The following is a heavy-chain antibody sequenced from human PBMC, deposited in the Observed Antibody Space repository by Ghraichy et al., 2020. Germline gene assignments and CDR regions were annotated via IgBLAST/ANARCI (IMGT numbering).Heavy chain of an antibody. CDR2: ITGSGDRT. CDR3: AKTNPYGTTWYGRSDY. CDR1: GFTFSNYP. J-gene: IGHJ4*02. Sequence: GGSLRLSCAASGFTFSNYPMTWVRQSPGKGLEWVSTITGSGDRTFYTDSVKGRFTISGDNSKNTLFVQMNSLRAEYTAVYYCAKTNPYGTTWYGRSDYWGQGTLVTVSS. D-gene: IGHD6-13*01. V-gene: IGHV3-23*01.